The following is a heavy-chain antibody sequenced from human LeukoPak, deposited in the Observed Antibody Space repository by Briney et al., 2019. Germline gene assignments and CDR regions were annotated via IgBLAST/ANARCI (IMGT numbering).Heavy chain of an antibody. CDR2: ICGSDGRT. V-gene: IGHV3-23*01. CDR1: AFTFRSYA. CDR3: AKGRGGSCYSGIDY. J-gene: IGHJ4*02. D-gene: IGHD2-15*01. Sequence: PGGSLRLSCAASAFTFRSYAMSWVRQAPGKGLEWVSAICGSDGRTYYADSVKGRFTISRDNSKNTLYLQMNSLRADDTALYYCAKGRGGSCYSGIDYWGQGTLVTVSS.